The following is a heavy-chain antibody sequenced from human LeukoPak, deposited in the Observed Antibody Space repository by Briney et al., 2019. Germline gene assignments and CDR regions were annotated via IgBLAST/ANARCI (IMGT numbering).Heavy chain of an antibody. CDR3: ARDLGIAVAGPFDP. CDR1: GYTFTSYD. D-gene: IGHD6-19*01. Sequence: ASVNVSCKASGYTFTSYDINWVRQATGQGLEWMGWMNPNSGNTGYAQKFQGRVTMTRNTSISTAYMELSSLRSEDTAVYYCARDLGIAVAGPFDPWGQGTLVTVSS. J-gene: IGHJ5*02. CDR2: MNPNSGNT. V-gene: IGHV1-8*01.